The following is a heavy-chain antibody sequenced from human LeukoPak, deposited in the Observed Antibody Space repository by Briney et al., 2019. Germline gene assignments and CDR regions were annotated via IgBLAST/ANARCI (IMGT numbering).Heavy chain of an antibody. CDR2: IYTSGTTT. CDR3: ARAKKRSGRSRNFYLDV. Sequence: PSETLSLTCTVSDDPINSGVYYWNWIRLPAGKGLEWIGHIYTSGTTTNSNPSLKSRVAISLDTSKNHFSLKLSSVTAADTAVYYCARAKKRSGRSRNFYLDVWGKGTTVTVSS. CDR1: DDPINSGVYY. D-gene: IGHD1-26*01. J-gene: IGHJ6*03. V-gene: IGHV4-61*09.